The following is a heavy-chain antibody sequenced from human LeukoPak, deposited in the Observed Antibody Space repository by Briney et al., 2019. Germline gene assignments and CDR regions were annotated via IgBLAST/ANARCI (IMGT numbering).Heavy chain of an antibody. CDR3: AKGRGSANYIFDY. V-gene: IGHV3-23*01. CDR1: GFTFSSYA. J-gene: IGHJ4*02. D-gene: IGHD4/OR15-4a*01. Sequence: GGSLRLSCAASGFTFSSYAMTWVRQAPGKGLEWVSGVSGSGDSTSYADCVKGRFTISRDNSKNTLYLQMNSLRAEDTAVYFCAKGRGSANYIFDYWGQGTLVTVSS. CDR2: VSGSGDST.